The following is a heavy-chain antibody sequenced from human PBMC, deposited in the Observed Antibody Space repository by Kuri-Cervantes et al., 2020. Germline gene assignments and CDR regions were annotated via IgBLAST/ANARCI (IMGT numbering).Heavy chain of an antibody. J-gene: IGHJ2*01. Sequence: GESLKISCAASGFSFSVSAMHWVRQPSGKGLEWVGRIRDSANTYATAYAASVKGRFTISRDNSKNTLYLQMNSLRAEDTAVYYCAKGQYYYDSSGYSTTARYFDLWGRGTLVTVSS. CDR3: AKGQYYYDSSGYSTTARYFDL. D-gene: IGHD3-22*01. CDR1: GFSFSVSA. CDR2: IRDSANTYAT. V-gene: IGHV3-73*01.